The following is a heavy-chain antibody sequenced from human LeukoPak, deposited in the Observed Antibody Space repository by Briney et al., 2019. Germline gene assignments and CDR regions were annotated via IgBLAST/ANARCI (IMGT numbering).Heavy chain of an antibody. V-gene: IGHV3-23*01. Sequence: PGGSLRLSCAASGFNFSSYAMSWVRQAPGKGLEWVSAISGSGGSTYYSDSVKGRFTISRDNSKNTLYLQMNSLRAEDTAVYYCAKDLRGAFDIWGQGTMVTVSS. J-gene: IGHJ3*02. CDR3: AKDLRGAFDI. CDR1: GFNFSSYA. CDR2: ISGSGGST.